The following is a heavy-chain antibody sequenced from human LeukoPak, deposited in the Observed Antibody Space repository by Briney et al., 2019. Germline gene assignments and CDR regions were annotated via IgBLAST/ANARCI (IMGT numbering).Heavy chain of an antibody. V-gene: IGHV3-53*01. J-gene: IGHJ4*02. Sequence: GGSLRLSCAASGFTVSSNYMSWVRQAPGKGLEWVSVIYSGGSTYYADSVKGRFTISRDNSKNTLYLQMNSLRAEDTAVYYCARDHGERWLQLFFDYWGQGTLVTVSS. CDR2: IYSGGST. D-gene: IGHD5-24*01. CDR3: ARDHGERWLQLFFDY. CDR1: GFTVSSNY.